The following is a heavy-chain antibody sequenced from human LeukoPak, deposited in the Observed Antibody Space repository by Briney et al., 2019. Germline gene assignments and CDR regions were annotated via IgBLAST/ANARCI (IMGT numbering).Heavy chain of an antibody. CDR2: ISGSSSYI. V-gene: IGHV3-21*01. D-gene: IGHD1-26*01. Sequence: GGSLRLSCAASGFTFSSYSMNWVRQAPGKGLEWVSSISGSSSYIYYADSVKGRFTISRDNAKNSLYLQMNSLRAEDTAVYYCNVGATTDYWGQGTLVTVSS. CDR1: GFTFSSYS. J-gene: IGHJ4*02. CDR3: NVGATTDY.